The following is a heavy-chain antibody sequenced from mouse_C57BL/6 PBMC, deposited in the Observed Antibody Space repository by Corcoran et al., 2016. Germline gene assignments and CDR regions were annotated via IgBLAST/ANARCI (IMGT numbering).Heavy chain of an antibody. CDR3: ARSEAYYYGSSYRDAMDY. D-gene: IGHD1-1*01. Sequence: QVQMKQSGAELMRPGASVQMSCKASGYTFTDYYINWVKQRPGQGLEWIARIYPGSGNTYYNEKFKGKATLTAEKSSSTAYMQLSSLTSEDSAVYFCARSEAYYYGSSYRDAMDYWGQGTSVTVSS. CDR1: GYTFTDYY. V-gene: IGHV1-76*01. J-gene: IGHJ4*01. CDR2: IYPGSGNT.